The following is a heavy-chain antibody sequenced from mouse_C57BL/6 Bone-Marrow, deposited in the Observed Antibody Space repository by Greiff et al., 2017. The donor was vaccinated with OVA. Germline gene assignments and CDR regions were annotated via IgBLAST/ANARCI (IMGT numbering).Heavy chain of an antibody. Sequence: EVQLQQSGPELVKPVASVKMSCKASGYTFTDYNMHWVKQSHGKSLEWIGYINPNNGGTSYNQKFKGKATLTVNKSSSTAYMELRSLTSEDSAVYYCARSRLTGTHYAMDYWGQGTSVTVSS. J-gene: IGHJ4*01. V-gene: IGHV1-22*01. CDR2: INPNNGGT. CDR3: ARSRLTGTHYAMDY. CDR1: GYTFTDYN. D-gene: IGHD4-1*01.